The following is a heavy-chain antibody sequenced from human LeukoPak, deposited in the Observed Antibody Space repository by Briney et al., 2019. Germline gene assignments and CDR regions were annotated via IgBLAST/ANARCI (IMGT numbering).Heavy chain of an antibody. CDR2: IRYDGSDK. CDR3: AKRGGSFSGYFDY. D-gene: IGHD1-26*01. J-gene: IGHJ4*01. V-gene: IGHV3-30*02. CDR1: GFTFSTYD. Sequence: GGSLRLSCAASGFTFSTYDMHWVRQAPGKGLEWVAFIRYDGSDKYYADSVKGRFTISRDNSKNTLYLQMNSLRAEDTAVFYCAKRGGSFSGYFDYWGQGTLVTVSS.